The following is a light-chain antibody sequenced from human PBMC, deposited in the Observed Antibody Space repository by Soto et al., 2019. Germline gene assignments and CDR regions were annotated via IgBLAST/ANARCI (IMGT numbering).Light chain of an antibody. V-gene: IGLV2-14*03. J-gene: IGLJ2*01. CDR3: SSYTTTTTVL. CDR1: SSDVGAHKY. Sequence: QSALTQPASVSGSPGQSITISCTGSSSDVGAHKYVSWYQQHPGKAPRLIIYDVSDRPSGISNRFSGSKSDNTASLTISGLQAEDEADYYCSSYTTTTTVLLGGGTRLTVL. CDR2: DVS.